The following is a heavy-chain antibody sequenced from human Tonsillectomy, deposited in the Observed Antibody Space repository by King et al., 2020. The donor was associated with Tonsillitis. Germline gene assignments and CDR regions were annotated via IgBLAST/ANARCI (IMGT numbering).Heavy chain of an antibody. D-gene: IGHD3-22*01. CDR3: ATNAIASDSSAYRDFRH. Sequence: LVQSGAELRKPGASVTVSCRTSGDTFTGHFVHWVRQAPGQGLEWMGWINPNSGDTNYAQKFQGRVTLSGDVSSTTAYMGLSSLRPDDTAVYYCATNAIASDSSAYRDFRHWGQGTLVTVSS. J-gene: IGHJ1*01. CDR2: INPNSGDT. V-gene: IGHV1-2*02. CDR1: GDTFTGHF.